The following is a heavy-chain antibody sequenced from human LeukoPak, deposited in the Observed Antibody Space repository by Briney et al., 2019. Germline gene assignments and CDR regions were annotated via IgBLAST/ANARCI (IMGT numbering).Heavy chain of an antibody. Sequence: GGSLRLSCAASGFSFSSYEMNWVRQAPGKGLEWVSSISSSSSYRYYEESVKGRFSISRDNARNSLYLQMNSLRAEDTAVYYCARDSPNEAILWWSIDYWGQGTLVTVSS. J-gene: IGHJ4*02. D-gene: IGHD2-21*01. V-gene: IGHV3-21*01. CDR2: ISSSSSYR. CDR3: ARDSPNEAILWWSIDY. CDR1: GFSFSSYE.